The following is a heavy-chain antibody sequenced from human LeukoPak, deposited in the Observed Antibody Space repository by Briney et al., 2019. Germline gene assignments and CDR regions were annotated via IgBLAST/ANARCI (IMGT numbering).Heavy chain of an antibody. CDR1: GGSFSGYH. J-gene: IGHJ6*03. Sequence: SETLSLTCAVYGGSFSGYHWTWIRQSPGKGLEWIGDINPSGSTYYNPSLKSRLTISVDTSKNQFSLKLRSVTAADTAVYYCARGRHDITMIVVVMTSVSYYLDVWGKGTTVTV. CDR3: ARGRHDITMIVVVMTSVSYYLDV. V-gene: IGHV4-34*01. CDR2: INPSGST. D-gene: IGHD3-22*01.